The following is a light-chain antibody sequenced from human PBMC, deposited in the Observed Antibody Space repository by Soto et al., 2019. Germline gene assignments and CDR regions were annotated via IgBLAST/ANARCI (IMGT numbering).Light chain of an antibody. CDR1: QGIRND. Sequence: DIQMTQSPSSLSASVGDRVTITCRARQGIRNDLGWYQQKPGKAPKRLIYAASSVQSGGPSRFSSSGSVTGFTLTSSGVQPEACATYDGLQHNSYPWTFGQGTKLESK. CDR2: AAS. V-gene: IGKV1-17*01. J-gene: IGKJ2*02. CDR3: LQHNSYPWT.